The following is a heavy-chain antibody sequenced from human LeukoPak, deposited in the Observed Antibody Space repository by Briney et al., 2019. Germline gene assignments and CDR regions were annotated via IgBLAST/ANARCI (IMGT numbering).Heavy chain of an antibody. D-gene: IGHD3-22*01. J-gene: IGHJ4*02. CDR1: GGSISSSSYY. Sequence: SETLSLTCTVSGGSISSSSYYWGWIRQPPGKGLEWIGSIYYSGSTYYNPSLKSRVTISVDTSKNQFSLKLSSVTAADTAVYYCARGRVHYYDSSGYSGESNFDYWGQGTLVTVSS. CDR2: IYYSGST. CDR3: ARGRVHYYDSSGYSGESNFDY. V-gene: IGHV4-39*07.